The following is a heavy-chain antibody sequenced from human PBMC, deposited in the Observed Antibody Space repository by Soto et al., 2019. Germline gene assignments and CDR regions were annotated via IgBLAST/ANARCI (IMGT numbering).Heavy chain of an antibody. D-gene: IGHD7-27*01. Sequence: QITLKESGPTRVKPTQTLTLTCTFSGFSLSTSGVGVGWIRQTPGKALEWLAVIYWDDDKRYSPSLRSRLTIAKVTSKNEVVLTMAYMDPLDTATYFCAHRGYMSGNWDQGYFDYWGQGTLVTVSS. CDR3: AHRGYMSGNWDQGYFDY. CDR2: IYWDDDK. J-gene: IGHJ4*02. CDR1: GFSLSTSGVG. V-gene: IGHV2-5*02.